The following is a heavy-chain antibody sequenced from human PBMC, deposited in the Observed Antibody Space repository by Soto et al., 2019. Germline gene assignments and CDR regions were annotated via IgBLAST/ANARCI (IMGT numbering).Heavy chain of an antibody. CDR1: GFTFSSYA. Sequence: PGGSLRLSCAASGFTFSSYAMHWVRQAPGKGLEYVSAISSNGGSTYYANSVKGRFTISRDNSKNSLYLQMGSLRAEDMAVYYCARGLYYDILTGSWFDPWGQGT. CDR3: ARGLYYDILTGSWFDP. J-gene: IGHJ5*02. CDR2: ISSNGGST. V-gene: IGHV3-64*01. D-gene: IGHD3-9*01.